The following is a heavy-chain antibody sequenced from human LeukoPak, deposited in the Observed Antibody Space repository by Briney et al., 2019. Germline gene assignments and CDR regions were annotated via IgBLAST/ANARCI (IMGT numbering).Heavy chain of an antibody. CDR2: INPSGGST. CDR1: GYTFTSYY. CDR3: ARELAAAASYYYYGMDV. V-gene: IGHV1-46*01. Sequence: ASVKVSCKASGYTFTSYYMHWVRQAPGQGLEWMGIINPSGGSTSYAQKFQGRVTMTRDTSTSTVYMELSSLRSEDTAVYYCARELAAAASYYYYGMDVWGQGTTVTVSS. J-gene: IGHJ6*02. D-gene: IGHD6-13*01.